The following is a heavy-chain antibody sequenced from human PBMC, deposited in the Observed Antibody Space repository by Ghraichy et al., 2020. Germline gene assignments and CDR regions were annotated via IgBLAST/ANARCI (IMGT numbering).Heavy chain of an antibody. D-gene: IGHD4-11*01. J-gene: IGHJ4*02. Sequence: GGSLRLSCTASAFTFSRFDMIWVRQAPGKGLEWVSSISASGDATTYADSVKGRFTTSRDNSRFTMSLQLNSLRVEDTAVYYCAKDYSPAYWGQGTLVTVSS. CDR1: AFTFSRFD. CDR3: AKDYSPAY. V-gene: IGHV3-23*01. CDR2: ISASGDAT.